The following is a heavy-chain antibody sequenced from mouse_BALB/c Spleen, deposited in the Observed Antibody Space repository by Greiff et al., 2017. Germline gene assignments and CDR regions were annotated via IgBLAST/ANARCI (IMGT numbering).Heavy chain of an antibody. D-gene: IGHD2-14*01. J-gene: IGHJ4*01. V-gene: IGHV2-9*02. CDR3: ARDDYRYDDYYAMDY. CDR1: GFSLTSYG. CDR2: IWAGGST. Sequence: VQLQQSGPGLVAPSQSLSITCTVSGFSLTSYGVHWVRQPPGKGLEWLGVIWAGGSTNYNSALMSRLSISKDNSKSQVFLKMNSLQTDDTAMYYCARDDYRYDDYYAMDYWGQGTSVTVSS.